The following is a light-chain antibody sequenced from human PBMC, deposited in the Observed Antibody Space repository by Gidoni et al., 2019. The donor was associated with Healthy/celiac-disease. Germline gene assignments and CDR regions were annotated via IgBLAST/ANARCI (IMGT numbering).Light chain of an antibody. CDR3: MQGTHWPT. Sequence: DVVMTQSPLSLPVTLGQPASISCRSSQSLVSSDGNTYLNWFQQRPGQSPRRLIYKVSNRDSGVPDRFSGSGSGTDFTLKISRVEAEDVGVYYCMQGTHWPTFGGGTKVEIK. CDR1: QSLVSSDGNTY. CDR2: KVS. J-gene: IGKJ4*01. V-gene: IGKV2-30*01.